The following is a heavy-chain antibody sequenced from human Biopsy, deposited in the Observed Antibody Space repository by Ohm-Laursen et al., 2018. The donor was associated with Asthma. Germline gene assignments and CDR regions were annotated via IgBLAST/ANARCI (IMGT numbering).Heavy chain of an antibody. D-gene: IGHD3-22*01. CDR3: AKWGSGYNVGAFDI. J-gene: IGHJ3*02. CDR1: GFTFDDYA. CDR2: ITWNSRSI. V-gene: IGHV3-9*01. Sequence: SLRLSCAASGFTFDDYAMHWVRQAPGKGLEWVSGITWNSRSIGYADSVKGRFSISRDNAKNSLYLQMNSLILEDTALYYCAKWGSGYNVGAFDIWGQGTVVTVSS.